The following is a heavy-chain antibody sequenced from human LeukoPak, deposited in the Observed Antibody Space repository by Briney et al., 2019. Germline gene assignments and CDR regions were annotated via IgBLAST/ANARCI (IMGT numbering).Heavy chain of an antibody. V-gene: IGHV3-23*01. Sequence: TGGSLRLSCAASGFTFSTYAMSWVRQAPGKGLEWVSAISGSTGRTYYADSVKGRFTISRDNSKNTLYLQMNSLRAEDTAVYYCAKGDTTWELPHDYWGQGTLVTVSS. CDR1: GFTFSTYA. CDR3: AKGDTTWELPHDY. CDR2: ISGSTGRT. D-gene: IGHD1-26*01. J-gene: IGHJ4*02.